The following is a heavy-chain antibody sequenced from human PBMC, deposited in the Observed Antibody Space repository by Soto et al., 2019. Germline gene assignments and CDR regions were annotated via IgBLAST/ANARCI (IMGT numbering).Heavy chain of an antibody. CDR2: IFHDGTA. CDR3: ARLVYDTRLNYMYFDL. CDR1: GVSIGSGNW. Sequence: PSEPLSLTCAVSGVSIGSGNWWTWVRQTPQRGLEYIGEIFHDGTANYYPSFERRVAISVDTSKNQFSLKLTSVTAADTAIYFCARLVYDTRLNYMYFDLWGQGALVTVSS. J-gene: IGHJ4*02. V-gene: IGHV4-4*02. D-gene: IGHD2-8*01.